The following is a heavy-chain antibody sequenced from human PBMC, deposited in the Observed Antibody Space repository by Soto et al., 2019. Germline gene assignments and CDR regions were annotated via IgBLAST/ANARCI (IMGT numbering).Heavy chain of an antibody. Sequence: PGGSLRLSCAASGFTFSSYWMSWVRQAPGKGLEWVANIKQDGSEKYYVDSVKGRFTISRDNAKNSLYLQMNSLRAEDTAVYYCARDRVGKPATPNHLGLYYYYYYLDVRGKGIIVTVSS. CDR2: IKQDGSEK. D-gene: IGHD2-2*01. V-gene: IGHV3-7*01. CDR1: GFTFSSYW. J-gene: IGHJ6*03. CDR3: ARDRVGKPATPNHLGLYYYYYYLDV.